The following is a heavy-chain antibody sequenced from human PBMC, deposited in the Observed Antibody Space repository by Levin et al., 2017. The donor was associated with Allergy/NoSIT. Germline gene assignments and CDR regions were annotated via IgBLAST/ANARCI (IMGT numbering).Heavy chain of an antibody. D-gene: IGHD1-26*01. CDR2: ISASGGSI. V-gene: IGHV3-23*01. J-gene: IGHJ4*02. CDR1: ASTFSSYT. Sequence: GESLKISCAASASTFSSYTMNWVRQAPGKGLEWVSTISASGGSIHYADSVKGRFTISRDNSKNTLYLQMNSLRAEDTAVYYCAKEFTRWELLASFDSWGQGTLVTVSS. CDR3: AKEFTRWELLASFDS.